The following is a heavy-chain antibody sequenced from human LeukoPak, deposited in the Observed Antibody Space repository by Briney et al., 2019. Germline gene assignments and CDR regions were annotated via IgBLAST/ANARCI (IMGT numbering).Heavy chain of an antibody. Sequence: ASVKLSCKASGYSFTSYYINWVRQAPGQGLEWMGIINPSGGSTSCAQKFQGRVTMTRDTSTSTVYMELSSLRSEDTAVYYCARAGTIVVVVAALPKARHPGMDVWGQGTTVTVSS. D-gene: IGHD2-15*01. CDR1: GYSFTSYY. V-gene: IGHV1-46*01. J-gene: IGHJ6*02. CDR2: INPSGGST. CDR3: ARAGTIVVVVAALPKARHPGMDV.